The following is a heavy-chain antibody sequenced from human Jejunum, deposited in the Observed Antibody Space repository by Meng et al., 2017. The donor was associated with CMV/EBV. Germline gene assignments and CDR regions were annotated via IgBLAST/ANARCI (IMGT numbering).Heavy chain of an antibody. Sequence: DPGKGLEWVSTISSSATTIYYADSVKGRFTISRDNAKNSLYLQMNSLSAEDTAVYFCARASGWPPNYYGMDVWGQGTTVTVSS. V-gene: IGHV3-48*03. D-gene: IGHD6-19*01. J-gene: IGHJ6*02. CDR2: ISSSATTI. CDR3: ARASGWPPNYYGMDV.